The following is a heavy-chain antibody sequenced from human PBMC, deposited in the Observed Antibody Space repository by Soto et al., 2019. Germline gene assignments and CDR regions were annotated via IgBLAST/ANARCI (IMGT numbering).Heavy chain of an antibody. Sequence: QVQLQESGPGLVKPSQTLSLTCTVSGGSISGGDYHWTWIRQTPGKGLEWIGAIYYSASTYYNPSLVSRISMSIDTSKNQFSLKLTSVTATDTAVYYCARDFSTTSGGMDVWGQGTTVTVSS. J-gene: IGHJ6*02. CDR3: ARDFSTTSGGMDV. CDR2: IYYSAST. CDR1: GGSISGGDYH. D-gene: IGHD3-3*02. V-gene: IGHV4-30-4*01.